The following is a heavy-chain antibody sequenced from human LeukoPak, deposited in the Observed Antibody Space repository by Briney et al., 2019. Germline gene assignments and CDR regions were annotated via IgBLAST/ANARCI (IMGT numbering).Heavy chain of an antibody. D-gene: IGHD3-10*01. V-gene: IGHV3-30*04. J-gene: IGHJ4*02. CDR1: GFTFSSYA. CDR3: AREHYGSGSYTRSLDY. CDR2: ISYDGSNK. Sequence: GRSLRLSCAASGFTFSSYAMHWARQAPGKGLEWVAVISYDGSNKYYADSVKGRFTISRDNSKNTLYLQMNSLRAEDTAVYYCAREHYGSGSYTRSLDYWGQGTLVTVSS.